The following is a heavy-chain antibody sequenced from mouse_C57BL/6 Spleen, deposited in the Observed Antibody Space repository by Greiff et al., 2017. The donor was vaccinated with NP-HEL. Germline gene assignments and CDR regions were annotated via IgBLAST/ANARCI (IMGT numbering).Heavy chain of an antibody. CDR1: GYSITSGYY. CDR2: ISYDGSN. Sequence: VQLQQSGPGLVKPSQSLSLTCSVTGYSITSGYYWNWIRQFPGNKLEWMGYISYDGSNNYNPSLKNRISITRDTSKNQFFLKLNSVTTEDTATYYCARAIYYGNYWYFDVWGTGTTVTGSS. V-gene: IGHV3-6*01. J-gene: IGHJ1*03. D-gene: IGHD2-1*01. CDR3: ARAIYYGNYWYFDV.